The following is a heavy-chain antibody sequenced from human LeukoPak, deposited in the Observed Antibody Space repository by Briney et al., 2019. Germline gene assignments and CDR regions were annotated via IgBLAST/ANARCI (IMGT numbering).Heavy chain of an antibody. CDR2: MYHTGNI. V-gene: IGHV4-38-2*02. Sequence: SETLSLTCTVSGYSINSGYYWGWIRQPPGKGLEWIVSMYHTGNIHYNPSLKSRVTISIDTSKNLFSLKLGSVTAADTAVYFCARMHYGDYGDYWGQGILVTVSS. J-gene: IGHJ4*02. CDR1: GYSINSGYY. D-gene: IGHD4-17*01. CDR3: ARMHYGDYGDY.